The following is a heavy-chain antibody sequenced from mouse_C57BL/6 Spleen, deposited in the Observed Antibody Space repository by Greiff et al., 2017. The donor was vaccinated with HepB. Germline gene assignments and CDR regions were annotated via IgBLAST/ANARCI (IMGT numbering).Heavy chain of an antibody. J-gene: IGHJ4*01. CDR2: ISSGSSTI. V-gene: IGHV5-17*01. CDR1: GFTFSDYG. Sequence: EVKLQESGGGLVKPGGSLKLSCAASGFTFSDYGMHWVRQAPEKGLEWVAYISSGSSTIYYADTVKGRFTISRDNAKNTLFLQMTSLRSEDTAMYYCARRPHYYAMDYWGQGTSVTVSS. CDR3: ARRPHYYAMDY.